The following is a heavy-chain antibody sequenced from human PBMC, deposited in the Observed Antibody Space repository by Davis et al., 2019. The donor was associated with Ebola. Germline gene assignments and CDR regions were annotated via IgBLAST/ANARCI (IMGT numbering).Heavy chain of an antibody. Sequence: PGGSLRLSCTASGFTFGAYALSWFRQAPGKGLEWVSYISSSGSTIYYADSVKGRFTISRDNAKNSLYLQMNSLRAEDTAVYYCARQVWNFDNWFDPWGQGTLVTVSS. V-gene: IGHV3-11*01. D-gene: IGHD1-7*01. CDR3: ARQVWNFDNWFDP. CDR1: GFTFGAYA. CDR2: ISSSGSTI. J-gene: IGHJ5*02.